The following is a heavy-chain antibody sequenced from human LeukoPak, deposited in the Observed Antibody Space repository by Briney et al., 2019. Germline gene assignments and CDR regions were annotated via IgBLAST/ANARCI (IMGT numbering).Heavy chain of an antibody. V-gene: IGHV3-21*01. D-gene: IGHD3-9*01. J-gene: IGHJ3*02. Sequence: GGSLRLSCAASGFTFSSYSMNWVRQAPGKGLEWVSSISSSSSYIYYAGSVKGRFTISRDNAKNSLYLQMNSLRAEDTAVYYCARTYYDILTGSKDAFDIWGQGTMVTVSS. CDR3: ARTYYDILTGSKDAFDI. CDR2: ISSSSSYI. CDR1: GFTFSSYS.